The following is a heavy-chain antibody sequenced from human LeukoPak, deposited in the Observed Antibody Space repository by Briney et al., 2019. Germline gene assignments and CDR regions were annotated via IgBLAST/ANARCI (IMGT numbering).Heavy chain of an antibody. D-gene: IGHD5-18*01. CDR1: GGSINNHY. Sequence: SETLSLTCAVSGGSINNHYRGWIRQPPGKGLEWIGYIYYSGSTNYNPSLKSRVTISVDTPKNQFSLKLSSVTAADTAVYYCARAASYGPYCYYYYMDVWGKGTTVTVSS. CDR3: ARAASYGPYCYYYYMDV. V-gene: IGHV4-59*11. J-gene: IGHJ6*03. CDR2: IYYSGST.